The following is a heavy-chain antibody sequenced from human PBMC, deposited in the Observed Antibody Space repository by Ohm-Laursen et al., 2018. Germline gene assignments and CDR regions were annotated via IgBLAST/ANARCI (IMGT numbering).Heavy chain of an antibody. V-gene: IGHV3-74*01. J-gene: IGHJ6*02. Sequence: GSLRLSCTASGFTFSNFWMHWVRQAPGKGLVWVSRVNTDGSYIHYADSVKGRFTISRDNAKSTLYLQVNSLRAEDTAVYYCARDSYVSLTNYYYGMDAWGQGTTVTVSS. CDR2: VNTDGSYI. CDR3: ARDSYVSLTNYYYGMDA. D-gene: IGHD3-9*01. CDR1: GFTFSNFW.